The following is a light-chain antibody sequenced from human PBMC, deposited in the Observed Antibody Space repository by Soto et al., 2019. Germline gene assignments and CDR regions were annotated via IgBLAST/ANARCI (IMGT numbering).Light chain of an antibody. CDR2: GNS. CDR3: QSYDSRLSGAVV. CDR1: SSNIGAGYD. J-gene: IGLJ2*01. Sequence: QSVLTQPPSVSGAPGQRVTISCTGSSSNIGAGYDVHWYQQLPGTAPKLLIYGNSNRPSGVPDRFSGSKSGTSASLAITGLQAEDDADYYCQSYDSRLSGAVVFGGGTKLTVL. V-gene: IGLV1-40*01.